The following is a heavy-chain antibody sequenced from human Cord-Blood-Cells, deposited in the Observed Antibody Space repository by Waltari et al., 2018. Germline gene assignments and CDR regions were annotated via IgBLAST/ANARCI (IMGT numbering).Heavy chain of an antibody. CDR3: AKDQGGYYDSSGYWNY. Sequence: EVQLLESGGGLVQPGGCLRLSCAASGFTFRIYAMSWVRPAPWKGLGWVSAISGSGGSTYCADSVKGRFTISRDNSKNTLYLQMNSLRAEDTAVYYCAKDQGGYYDSSGYWNYWDQGTLVTVSS. CDR1: GFTFRIYA. V-gene: IGHV3-23*01. CDR2: ISGSGGST. D-gene: IGHD3-22*01. J-gene: IGHJ4*02.